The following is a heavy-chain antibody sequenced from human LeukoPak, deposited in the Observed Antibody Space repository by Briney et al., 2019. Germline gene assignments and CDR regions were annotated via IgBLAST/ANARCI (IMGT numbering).Heavy chain of an antibody. J-gene: IGHJ4*02. CDR2: IYYSGST. V-gene: IGHV4-39*01. CDR1: GGSISSSSYY. CDR3: ARELRYFDWSFDY. Sequence: SETLSLTCTVSGGSISSSSYYWGWIRQPPGKGLEWIGSIYYSGSTYYNPSRKSRVTISVDTSKNQFSLKLSSVTAADTAVYYCARELRYFDWSFDYWGQGTLVTVSS. D-gene: IGHD3-9*01.